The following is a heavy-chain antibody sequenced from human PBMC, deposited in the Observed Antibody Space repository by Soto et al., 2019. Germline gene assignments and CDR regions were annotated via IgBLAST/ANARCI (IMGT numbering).Heavy chain of an antibody. CDR3: ARRVSAVVTSPDDY. V-gene: IGHV1-18*04. Sequence: QVPLVQSGAEVKKPGASVTVSCKASGYTFNSYGISWVRQAPGQGLEWMGWISAYNGNTNYAQKLQGRVTMTTDTSTSTAYMELRSLRSDDTAVYYCARRVSAVVTSPDDYWGQGTLVTVSS. CDR1: GYTFNSYG. J-gene: IGHJ4*02. CDR2: ISAYNGNT. D-gene: IGHD2-15*01.